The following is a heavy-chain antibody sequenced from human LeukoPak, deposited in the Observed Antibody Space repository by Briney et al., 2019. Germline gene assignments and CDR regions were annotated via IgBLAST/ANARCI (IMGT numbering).Heavy chain of an antibody. CDR3: TRGYTSGYFFVY. D-gene: IGHD3-22*01. V-gene: IGHV3-74*01. J-gene: IGHJ4*02. CDR1: GFTFSSYW. Sequence: PGGSLRLSCVASGFTFSSYWMHWVRHAPGKGLVWVSGMNTDGSTTRHADSVKGRFTISRDNAKNTLYLQMNSLRAEDTAVYYCTRGYTSGYFFVYWGQGTLVTVSS. CDR2: MNTDGSTT.